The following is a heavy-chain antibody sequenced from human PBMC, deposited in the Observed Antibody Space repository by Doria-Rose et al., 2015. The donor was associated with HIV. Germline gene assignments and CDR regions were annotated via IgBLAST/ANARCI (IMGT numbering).Heavy chain of an antibody. CDR1: GASVSSRGYY. CDR2: TYYTGTS. V-gene: IGHV4-31*03. CDR3: ARMGSYRELDY. Sequence: PGLVKPSETLSLTFSVSGASVSSRGYYWNWIRQVPGKGLESLGYTYYTGTSDYSPSLKSRLNMAVDTSKNQFSLKLSFVTVADTAVYYCARMGSYRELDYWGQGALVIVSA. D-gene: IGHD3-3*01. J-gene: IGHJ4*02.